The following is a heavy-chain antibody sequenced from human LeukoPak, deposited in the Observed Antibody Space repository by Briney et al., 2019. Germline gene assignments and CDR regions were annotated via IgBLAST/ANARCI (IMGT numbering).Heavy chain of an antibody. Sequence: GGSLRLSCAACGFDFDDYGMTWVRQAPGKGLEWVSGINGNGGSTGYADSVRGRFIISRDNAKNYVHLQMDSLRAEDTAVYYCARDQGSADYWGQGTLVTVSS. CDR2: INGNGGST. CDR1: GFDFDDYG. J-gene: IGHJ4*02. V-gene: IGHV3-20*04. CDR3: ARDQGSADY.